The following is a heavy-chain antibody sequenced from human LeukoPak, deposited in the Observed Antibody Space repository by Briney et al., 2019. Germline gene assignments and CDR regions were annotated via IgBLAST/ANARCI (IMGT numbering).Heavy chain of an antibody. V-gene: IGHV4-61*02. D-gene: IGHD3-9*01. CDR2: ICTSGST. CDR1: GGSISSGSYY. Sequence: SQTLSLTCTVSGGSISSGSYYWSWIRQPAGKGLEWIGRICTSGSTNYNPSLKSRVTISVDTSKNQFSPKLSSVTAADTAVYYCARGGTYYDILTGYYPTGMDVWGQGTTVTVSS. J-gene: IGHJ6*02. CDR3: ARGGTYYDILTGYYPTGMDV.